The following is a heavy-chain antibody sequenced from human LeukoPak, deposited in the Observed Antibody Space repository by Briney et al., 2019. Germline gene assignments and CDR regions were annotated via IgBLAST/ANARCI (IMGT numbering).Heavy chain of an antibody. CDR2: IYHSGST. Sequence: PSETLSLTCTVSGYSISSGNYWGWIRQPPGKGLEWIGSIYHSGSTYYNPSLKSRVTISVDTSKNQFSLKLSSVTAADTAVYYCARDWVVGQAFDIWGQGTMVTVSS. CDR3: ARDWVVGQAFDI. V-gene: IGHV4-38-2*02. D-gene: IGHD2-2*01. J-gene: IGHJ3*02. CDR1: GYSISSGNY.